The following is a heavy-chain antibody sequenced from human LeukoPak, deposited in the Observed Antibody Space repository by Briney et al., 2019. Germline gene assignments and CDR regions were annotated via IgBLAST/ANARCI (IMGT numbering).Heavy chain of an antibody. CDR1: GFTFSSYA. V-gene: IGHV3-23*01. Sequence: GGSLRLSCAASGFTFSSYAMSWVRQAPGKGLEWVSAISGSGGSTYYADSVKGRFTISRDNSKNTLYLQMNSLRAEDTAVYYCAQTGYYDSSGYPKGNWFDPWGQGTLATVSS. D-gene: IGHD3-22*01. CDR3: AQTGYYDSSGYPKGNWFDP. CDR2: ISGSGGST. J-gene: IGHJ5*02.